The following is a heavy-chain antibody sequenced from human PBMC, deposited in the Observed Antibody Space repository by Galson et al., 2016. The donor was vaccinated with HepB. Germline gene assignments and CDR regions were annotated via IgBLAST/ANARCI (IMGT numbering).Heavy chain of an antibody. J-gene: IGHJ5*02. V-gene: IGHV1-18*01. CDR2: ISGYNGNT. CDR1: GYTFTNYG. CDR3: ARCCSSTSCYFIGFDP. D-gene: IGHD2-2*01. Sequence: SGYTFTNYGITWVRQAPGQGLEWMGWISGYNGNTNYAQKFRGRVTMTTETSTSTAYMELRSLRSDDTAVYYCARCCSSTSCYFIGFDPWGQGTLVTVSS.